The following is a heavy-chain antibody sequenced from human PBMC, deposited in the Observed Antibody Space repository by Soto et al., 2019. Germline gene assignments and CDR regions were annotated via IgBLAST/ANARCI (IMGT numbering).Heavy chain of an antibody. Sequence: GGSLRLSCTASGFTFGDYAISWCRQAPGKGLEWVGFIRSKAYGGTTEYAASVKGRFTISRDDSKSIAYLQMNSLKTEDTAVYYCTRDLLEWLVPGYFQHWGQGTLVTVSS. D-gene: IGHD6-19*01. J-gene: IGHJ1*01. CDR3: TRDLLEWLVPGYFQH. V-gene: IGHV3-49*03. CDR2: IRSKAYGGTT. CDR1: GFTFGDYA.